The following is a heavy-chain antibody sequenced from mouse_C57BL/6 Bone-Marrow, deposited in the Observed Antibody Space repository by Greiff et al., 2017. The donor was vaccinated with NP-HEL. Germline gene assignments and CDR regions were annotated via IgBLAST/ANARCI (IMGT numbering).Heavy chain of an antibody. CDR3: TTDGGRSLYAMDY. Sequence: EVQLQESGAELVRPGASVKLSCTASGFNIKDDYMHWVKQRPEQGLEWIGWIDPENGDTEYASKFQGKATITADTSSNTAYLQLSSLTSEDTAVYYCTTDGGRSLYAMDYRGQGTSVTVSS. D-gene: IGHD1-1*01. CDR2: IDPENGDT. CDR1: GFNIKDDY. J-gene: IGHJ4*01. V-gene: IGHV14-4*01.